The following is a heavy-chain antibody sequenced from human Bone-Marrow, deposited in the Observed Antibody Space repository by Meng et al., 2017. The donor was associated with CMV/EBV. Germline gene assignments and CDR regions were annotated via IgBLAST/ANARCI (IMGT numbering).Heavy chain of an antibody. J-gene: IGHJ5*02. CDR3: ARGVLGLGNPPLGFDP. Sequence: ASVKVSCKASGYTFTSFGISWVRQAPGQGLEWMGWISGYTGNISYAQKFQGRVTITTDTSTSTAYMDLRSLTYDDTAVYYCARGVLGLGNPPLGFDPWGQGTLVTVSS. V-gene: IGHV1-18*01. D-gene: IGHD4-23*01. CDR2: ISGYTGNI. CDR1: GYTFTSFG.